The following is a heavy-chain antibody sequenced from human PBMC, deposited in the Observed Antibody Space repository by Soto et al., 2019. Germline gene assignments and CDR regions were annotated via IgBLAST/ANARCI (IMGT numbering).Heavy chain of an antibody. J-gene: IGHJ5*02. CDR1: GFSFSSYS. Sequence: EVQLVESGGGLVQPGGSLRLSCAASGFSFSSYSMNWVRQAPGKRLEWVSYISNSTIYYADSVKGRFTISRDNAKNSLYLQMNSLRAEDTAVYYCAREGDSSGWYNWFDPWGQGTLVSVSS. CDR2: ISNSTI. CDR3: AREGDSSGWYNWFDP. D-gene: IGHD3-22*01. V-gene: IGHV3-48*01.